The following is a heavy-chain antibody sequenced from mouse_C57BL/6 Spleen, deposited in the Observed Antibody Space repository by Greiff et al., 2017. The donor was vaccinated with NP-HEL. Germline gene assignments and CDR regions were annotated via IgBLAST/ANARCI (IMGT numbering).Heavy chain of an antibody. Sequence: QVQLQQSGAELARPGASVKLSCKASGYTFTSYGISWVKQRTGQGLEWIGEIYPRSGNTYYNEKFKGKATLTADKSSSTAYMELRSLTSEDSAVYFCARKDYSNYSSYAMDYWGQGTSVTVSS. V-gene: IGHV1-81*01. D-gene: IGHD2-5*01. J-gene: IGHJ4*01. CDR1: GYTFTSYG. CDR2: IYPRSGNT. CDR3: ARKDYSNYSSYAMDY.